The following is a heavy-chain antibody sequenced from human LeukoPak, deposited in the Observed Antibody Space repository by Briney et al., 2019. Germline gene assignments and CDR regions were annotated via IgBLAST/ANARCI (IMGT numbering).Heavy chain of an antibody. CDR1: GFIFSGYG. V-gene: IGHV3-7*01. CDR3: ASGYYDSSGYRTI. CDR2: IKQDGSEK. D-gene: IGHD3-22*01. J-gene: IGHJ3*02. Sequence: GGSLRLSCAASGFIFSGYGMHWVRQAPGKGLEWVANIKQDGSEKYYVDSVKGRFTISRDNAKNSLYLQMNSLRAEDTAVYYCASGYYDSSGYRTIWGQGTMVTVSS.